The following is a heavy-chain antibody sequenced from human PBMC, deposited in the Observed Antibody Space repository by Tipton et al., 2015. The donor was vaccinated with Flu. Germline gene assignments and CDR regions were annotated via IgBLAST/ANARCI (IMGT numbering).Heavy chain of an antibody. CDR2: IDHSGST. J-gene: IGHJ1*01. Sequence: TLSLTCTVSGYSISSGYYWGWIRQPPGKGLEWIGSIDHSGSTYYNPSHKSRVTRSRGKSKNQFSLKLRSVTAAETAGYYCSRSLAVAMYLHHWGQGTLVTVSS. V-gene: IGHV4-38-2*02. CDR1: GYSISSGYY. D-gene: IGHD6-19*01. CDR3: SRSLAVAMYLHH.